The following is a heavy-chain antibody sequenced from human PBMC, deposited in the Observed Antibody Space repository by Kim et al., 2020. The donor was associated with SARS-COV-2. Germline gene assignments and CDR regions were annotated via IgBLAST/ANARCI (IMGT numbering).Heavy chain of an antibody. CDR3: ARYARMRSYTRIAAAGLDY. CDR2: INHSGST. D-gene: IGHD6-13*01. V-gene: IGHV4-34*01. CDR1: GGSFSGYY. J-gene: IGHJ4*02. Sequence: SETLSLTCAVYGGSFSGYYWSWIRQPPGKGLEWIGEINHSGSTNYNPSLKSRVTISVDTSKNQFSLKLSSVTAADTAVYYCARYARMRSYTRIAAAGLDYWGQGTLVTVSS.